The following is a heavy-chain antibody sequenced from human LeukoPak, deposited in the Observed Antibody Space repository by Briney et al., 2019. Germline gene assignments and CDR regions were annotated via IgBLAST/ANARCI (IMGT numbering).Heavy chain of an antibody. CDR1: GYTFTSYY. CDR3: ARGYDSSGHYYVNFDY. J-gene: IGHJ4*02. D-gene: IGHD3-22*01. CDR2: INPSVGST. V-gene: IGHV1-46*01. Sequence: ASVKVSCKASGYTFTSYYVHWVRQAPGQGLEWMGIINPSVGSTSYAQKFQGRVTMTRDTSTSTVYMELSSLRSEDTAVYYCARGYDSSGHYYVNFDYRWQQTLVTVAS.